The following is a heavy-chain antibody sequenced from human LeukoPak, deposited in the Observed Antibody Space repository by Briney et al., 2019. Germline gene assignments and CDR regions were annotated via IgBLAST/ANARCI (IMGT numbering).Heavy chain of an antibody. J-gene: IGHJ3*02. CDR2: IKSKIDGGTT. CDR3: TTGESGIVTTIRIEPDAFDI. CDR1: GFTFSNAW. Sequence: GGSLRLSCAASGFTFSNAWMSWVRQVAGKGLEWVGRIKSKIDGGTTDYAAPVKGRFTISRDDSKNTLYMQMNSLKTEDTAVYYCTTGESGIVTTIRIEPDAFDIWGQGTMVTVSA. V-gene: IGHV3-15*01. D-gene: IGHD5-12*01.